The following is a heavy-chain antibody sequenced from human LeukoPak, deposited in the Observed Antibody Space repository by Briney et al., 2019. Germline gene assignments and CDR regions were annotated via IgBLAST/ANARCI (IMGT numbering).Heavy chain of an antibody. J-gene: IGHJ4*02. V-gene: IGHV1-2*02. CDR3: ARARGAYYYDSSGYEMGDY. D-gene: IGHD3-22*01. CDR1: GYTFTGYY. Sequence: GASVKVSCKASGYTFTGYYMHWVRQAPGQGLEWMGWINPNSGGTNCAQKFQGRVSMTRDTSISIAYMELSRLRSDDTAVYYCARARGAYYYDSSGYEMGDYWGQGTLVTVSS. CDR2: INPNSGGT.